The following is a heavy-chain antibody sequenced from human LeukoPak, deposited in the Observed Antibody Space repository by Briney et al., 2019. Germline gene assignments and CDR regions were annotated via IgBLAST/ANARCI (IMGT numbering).Heavy chain of an antibody. D-gene: IGHD3-22*01. J-gene: IGHJ4*02. CDR1: GFTVSSNY. CDR2: ISGSGGST. CDR3: ARSSSGYPFYDY. V-gene: IGHV3-23*01. Sequence: GGSLRLSCAASGFTVSSNYMSWVRQAPGKGLEWVSAISGSGGSTYYADSVKGRFTISRDNSKNTLYLQMNSLRAEDTAVYYCARSSSGYPFYDYWGQGTLVTVSS.